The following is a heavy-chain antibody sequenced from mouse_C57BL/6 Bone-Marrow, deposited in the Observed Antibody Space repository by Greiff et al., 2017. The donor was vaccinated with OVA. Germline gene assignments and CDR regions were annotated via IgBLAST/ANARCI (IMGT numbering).Heavy chain of an antibody. V-gene: IGHV1-26*01. CDR2: INPNNGGT. CDR3: ARERGSSYRAWFAY. J-gene: IGHJ3*01. CDR1: GYTFTDYY. Sequence: VQLQQSGPELVKPGASVKISCKASGYTFTDYYMNWVKQSHGKSLEWIGDINPNNGGTSYNQKFKGKATLTVDKSSSTAYMELRSLTSEDSAVYYCARERGSSYRAWFAYWGQGTLVTVSA. D-gene: IGHD1-1*01.